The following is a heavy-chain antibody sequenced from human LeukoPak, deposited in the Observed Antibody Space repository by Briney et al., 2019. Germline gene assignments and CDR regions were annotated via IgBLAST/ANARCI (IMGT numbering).Heavy chain of an antibody. D-gene: IGHD4-17*01. J-gene: IGHJ1*01. V-gene: IGHV4-59*02. CDR1: RGSVSSYY. CDR2: IFYSGDT. Sequence: KPSETLSLSCTVSRGSVSSYYWSWIRQPPGKGLEWMGYIFYSGDTNYNPSLKSRVTISVDTSQNQFSLRLSSVTAADTAVYYCARAAVTTSRYFQHWGQGTLVTVSS. CDR3: ARAAVTTSRYFQH.